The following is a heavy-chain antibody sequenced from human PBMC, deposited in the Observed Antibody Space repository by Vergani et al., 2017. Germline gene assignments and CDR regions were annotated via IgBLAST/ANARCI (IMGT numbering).Heavy chain of an antibody. Sequence: EVQLLESGGGLVQPGGSLRLSCAASGFTFSSYAMSWVRQAQGKGLEWVSAISGSGGSTYYADSVKGRFPISRDNSKNTLYLQMNSLRAEDTAVYYCAKGPSRYCSSTSCYRYFQHWGQGTLVTVSS. J-gene: IGHJ1*01. CDR3: AKGPSRYCSSTSCYRYFQH. V-gene: IGHV3-23*01. D-gene: IGHD2-2*01. CDR2: ISGSGGST. CDR1: GFTFSSYA.